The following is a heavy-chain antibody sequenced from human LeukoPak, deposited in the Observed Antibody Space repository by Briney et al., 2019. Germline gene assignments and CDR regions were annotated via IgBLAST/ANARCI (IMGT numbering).Heavy chain of an antibody. V-gene: IGHV1-18*01. D-gene: IGHD2-2*02. CDR1: GYTFTSYG. J-gene: IGHJ6*02. Sequence: GASVKVSCKASGYTFTSYGISWVRQAPGQGPEWMGWISAYNGNTNYAQKLQGRVTMTTDTSTSTAYMELRSLRSDDTAVYYCAREPYCSSTSCYIRNYYYYGMDVWGQGTTVTVSS. CDR2: ISAYNGNT. CDR3: AREPYCSSTSCYIRNYYYYGMDV.